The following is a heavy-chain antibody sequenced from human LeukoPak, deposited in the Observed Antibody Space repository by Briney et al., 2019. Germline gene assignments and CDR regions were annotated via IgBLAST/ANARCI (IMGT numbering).Heavy chain of an antibody. CDR3: ARGYFGDYVLDT. V-gene: IGHV1-2*02. D-gene: IGHD4-17*01. CDR2: INPNSGDT. J-gene: IGHJ5*02. Sequence: RASVTVSCKAYGYKFRDHYIHWVRQAPGQGLEYLGWINPNSGDTNYAQKFQGRVTLTRDTSIDTAYLHLDSLTSDYTAVYFCARGYFGDYVLDTWGQGSRVTVTS. CDR1: GYKFRDHY.